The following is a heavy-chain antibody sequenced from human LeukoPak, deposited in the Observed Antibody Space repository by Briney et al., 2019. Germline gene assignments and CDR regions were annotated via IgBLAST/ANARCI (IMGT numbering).Heavy chain of an antibody. V-gene: IGHV3-23*01. CDR2: ISGSGGST. D-gene: IGHD3-22*01. CDR3: AKTYYYDSSGYLNSALCDY. CDR1: GFTFSSYA. J-gene: IGHJ4*02. Sequence: GGPLRLSCAASGFTFSSYAMSWLRQAPGKALEWVSDISGSGGSTYYADSVKARFTISRDNSKNTLYLQMNSLRAEDTAVYYCAKTYYYDSSGYLNSALCDYWGQGTLVTVSS.